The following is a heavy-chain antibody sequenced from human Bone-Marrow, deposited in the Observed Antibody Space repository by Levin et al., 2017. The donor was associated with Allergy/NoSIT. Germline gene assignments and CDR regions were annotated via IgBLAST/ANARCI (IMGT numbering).Heavy chain of an antibody. V-gene: IGHV4-30-2*01. CDR3: ARVRSRETTTTTFFRGRFQYYMDV. CDR1: GGSVNSGGYS. D-gene: IGHD4-11*01. CDR2: MHHSGNT. Sequence: SSETLSLTCAVSGGSVNSGGYSWGWIRQPPGKGLEWIGYMHHSGNTYYNPSLKSRVTISVDRSKNQFSLRLNSVTAADTAVYYCARVRSRETTTTTFFRGRFQYYMDVWGKGTTVTVSS. J-gene: IGHJ6*03.